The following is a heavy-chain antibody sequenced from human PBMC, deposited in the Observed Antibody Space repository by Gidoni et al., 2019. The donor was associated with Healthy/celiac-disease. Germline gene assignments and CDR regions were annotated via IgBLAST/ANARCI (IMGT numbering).Heavy chain of an antibody. CDR2: ISSSSSYT. CDR1: GFTFSDYY. D-gene: IGHD5-12*01. Sequence: QVQLVESGGGLVKPGGSLRLSCAASGFTFSDYYMSWIRQAPGKGLEWVSYISSSSSYTNYADSVKGRFTISRDNAKNSLYLQMNSLRAEDTAVYYCARGAVATTKGYYYYGMDVWGQGTTVTVSS. V-gene: IGHV3-11*06. CDR3: ARGAVATTKGYYYYGMDV. J-gene: IGHJ6*02.